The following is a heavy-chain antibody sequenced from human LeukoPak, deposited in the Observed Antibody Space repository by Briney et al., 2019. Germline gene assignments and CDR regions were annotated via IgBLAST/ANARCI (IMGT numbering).Heavy chain of an antibody. D-gene: IGHD5-24*01. CDR3: ARGKRWLQFVGHFDY. Sequence: SETLSLTCAVYGGSLSGYYWSWIRQPPGKGLEWIGEINHSGSTNYNPSLKSRVTISVDTSKNQFSLKLSSVTAADTAVYYCARGKRWLQFVGHFDYWGQGTLVTVSS. CDR1: GGSLSGYY. J-gene: IGHJ4*02. V-gene: IGHV4-34*01. CDR2: INHSGST.